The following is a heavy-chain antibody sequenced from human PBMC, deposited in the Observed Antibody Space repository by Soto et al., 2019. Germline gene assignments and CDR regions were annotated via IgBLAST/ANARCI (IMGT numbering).Heavy chain of an antibody. CDR3: ARDVGLDSDDFFAY. J-gene: IGHJ4*02. CDR1: GFTFSSYG. CDR2: IRGDGGQT. D-gene: IGHD3-9*01. V-gene: IGHV3-23*01. Sequence: PGGSLRLSCTASGFTFSSYGMGWVRQAPGKVLQWVSTIRGDGGQTHYTDSVKGRFSISRDNSKNTVYLQMDSLRAEDTAMYFCARDVGLDSDDFFAYWGQGXQVTVYS.